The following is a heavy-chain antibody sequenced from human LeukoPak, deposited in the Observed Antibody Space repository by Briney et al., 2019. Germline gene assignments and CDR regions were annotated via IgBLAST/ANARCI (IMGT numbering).Heavy chain of an antibody. CDR2: ISWNSDTI. D-gene: IGHD5-12*01. J-gene: IGHJ4*02. Sequence: PGGSPRLSCAVSGFTFDDYAMHWVRLVPGKGLEWVAGISWNSDTIGYGDSVKGRFTISRDNAKNSLYLQMNSLRPEDTALYYCATNGGGDSGYGNFDYWGQGTLVTVSS. CDR3: ATNGGGDSGYGNFDY. CDR1: GFTFDDYA. V-gene: IGHV3-9*01.